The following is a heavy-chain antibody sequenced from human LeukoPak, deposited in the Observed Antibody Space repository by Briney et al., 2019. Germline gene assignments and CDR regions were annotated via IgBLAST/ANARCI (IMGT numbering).Heavy chain of an antibody. CDR2: IWNDGINK. CDR3: GREANSLISYVTGMQLDY. CDR1: GFTFTNYA. Sequence: GRPLRLSCAASGFTFTNYAMHWVRQAPGKGLEWVAIIWNDGINKYYADSVKGRFTISRDNSKNTLYLDMNSLTVGDTAVYHVGREANSLISYVTGMQLDYCGQGTLCTV. V-gene: IGHV3-33*08. D-gene: IGHD3-10*01. J-gene: IGHJ4*02.